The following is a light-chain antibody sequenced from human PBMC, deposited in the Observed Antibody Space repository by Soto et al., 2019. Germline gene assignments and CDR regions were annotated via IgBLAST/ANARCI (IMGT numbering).Light chain of an antibody. J-gene: IGKJ3*01. Sequence: EIVLTQSPATLSLSPGERATLSCRASQSVSSYLAWYQQKPGQAPRLLIYGASSRATGIPDRFSGSGSGTDFTLTISRLEPEDFAVYYCQYYGSSPRFTFGPGTKVDIK. CDR1: QSVSSY. CDR3: QYYGSSPRFT. CDR2: GAS. V-gene: IGKV3-20*01.